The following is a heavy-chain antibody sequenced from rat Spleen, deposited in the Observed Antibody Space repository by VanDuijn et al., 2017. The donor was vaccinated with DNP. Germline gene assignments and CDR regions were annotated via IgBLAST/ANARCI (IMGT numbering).Heavy chain of an antibody. Sequence: EVQLVESGGGPVQPGRSLKLSCAASGFTFSNYGMAWVRQTPTKSLEWVATISYDGSDTYYRDSMKGRFSLSRDNAKSTLYLQMDSLRSEDTATYYGAGRPPPTRGPFDYWGQGVTVTVSS. D-gene: IGHD1-4*01. CDR1: GFTFSNYG. CDR3: AGRPPPTRGPFDY. CDR2: ISYDGSDT. J-gene: IGHJ2*01. V-gene: IGHV5-29*01.